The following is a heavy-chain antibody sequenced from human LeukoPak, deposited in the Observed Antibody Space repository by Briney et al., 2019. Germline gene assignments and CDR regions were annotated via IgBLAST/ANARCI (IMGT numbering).Heavy chain of an antibody. Sequence: ASVEVSCKASGYTYTGYYTNGVRQAPGHRVEGMGWINPNSGAVKNAYKFPDWVIMYRDTSSSTAYMELSRLTSDDTAVYYCARDSGDYYDNSGSPYNWFDPWGQGTLVAVSS. CDR2: INPNSGAV. CDR3: ARDSGDYYDNSGSPYNWFDP. D-gene: IGHD3-22*01. V-gene: IGHV1-2*04. J-gene: IGHJ5*02. CDR1: GYTYTGYY.